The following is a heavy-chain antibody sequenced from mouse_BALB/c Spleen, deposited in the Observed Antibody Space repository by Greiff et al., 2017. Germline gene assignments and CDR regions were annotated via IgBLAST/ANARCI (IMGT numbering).Heavy chain of an antibody. CDR1: GYTFSSYW. CDR2: ILPGSGST. V-gene: IGHV1-9*01. J-gene: IGHJ4*01. Sequence: QVQLQQSGAELMKPGASVKISCKATGYTFSSYWIEWVKQRPGHGLEWIGEILPGSGSTNYNEKFKGKATFTADTSSNTAYMQLSSLTSEDSAVYYCARPRGISAMDYWGQGTSVTVSS. CDR3: ARPRGISAMDY.